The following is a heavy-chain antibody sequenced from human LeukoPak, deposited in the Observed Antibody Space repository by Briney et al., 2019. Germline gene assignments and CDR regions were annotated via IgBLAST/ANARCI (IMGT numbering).Heavy chain of an antibody. CDR1: GGSISSGGYS. V-gene: IGHV4-30-2*01. CDR2: VYHSGST. Sequence: SETLSLTCAVSGGSISSGGYSWSWIRQPPGKGLGWIGYVYHSGSTYYNPSLKSRVTISVDRSKNQFSLKLSSATAADTAVYYCARGGSTIYNWFDPWGQGTLVTVSS. D-gene: IGHD3-3*01. J-gene: IGHJ5*02. CDR3: ARGGSTIYNWFDP.